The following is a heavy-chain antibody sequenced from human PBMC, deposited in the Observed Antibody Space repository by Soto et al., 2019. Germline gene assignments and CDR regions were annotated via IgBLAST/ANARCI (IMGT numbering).Heavy chain of an antibody. Sequence: QVQLQQWGAGLLKPSETLSLTCAVYGGSFSGYYWSWIRQPPGKGLEWIGEINHSGSTNYNPSLKSRVTRAVDTTKNHFSLKLSSVAAADTAVCYWARGGVKRLGELSYPFDFGGQGTLVTVSS. CDR2: INHSGST. D-gene: IGHD3-16*02. CDR1: GGSFSGYY. V-gene: IGHV4-34*01. CDR3: ARGGVKRLGELSYPFDF. J-gene: IGHJ4*02.